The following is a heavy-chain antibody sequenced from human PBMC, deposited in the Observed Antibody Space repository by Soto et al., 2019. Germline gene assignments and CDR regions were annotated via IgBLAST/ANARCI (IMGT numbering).Heavy chain of an antibody. CDR3: AAGGGLPRYY. CDR1: GGSISSYY. D-gene: IGHD5-12*01. V-gene: IGHV4-59*12. Sequence: SETLSLTCTVSGGSISSYYWSWIRQSPGKGLECIGYMYSSENTNYSPSLKSRVTISIDRSKNQFSLKLSSVTAADTAVYYCAAGGGLPRYYWGQGTLVTVSS. CDR2: MYSSENT. J-gene: IGHJ4*02.